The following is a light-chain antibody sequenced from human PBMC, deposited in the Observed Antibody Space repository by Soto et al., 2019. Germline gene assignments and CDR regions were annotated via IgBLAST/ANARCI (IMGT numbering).Light chain of an antibody. CDR1: QSISIW. CDR3: QHYNDYSWT. CDR2: KTS. J-gene: IGKJ1*01. V-gene: IGKV1-5*03. Sequence: DIHMSQYPSTLSASVGDRVTITCRASQSISIWLAWYQQKPGKAPNLLIYKTSSLESGVPSRFSGSGSGTEFTLTISSLQPDDFATYYCQHYNDYSWTFGQGTKVEIK.